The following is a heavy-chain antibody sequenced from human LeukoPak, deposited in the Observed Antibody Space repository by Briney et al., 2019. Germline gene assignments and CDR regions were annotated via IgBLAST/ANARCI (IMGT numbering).Heavy chain of an antibody. CDR2: ISGNGDAT. CDR3: ARGSSVSYKTFDL. D-gene: IGHD5/OR15-5a*01. V-gene: IGHV3-23*01. Sequence: GGSLRLSCAASGFIFRSYTMSWVRQAPGKGLQWVATISGNGDATYYADSVKGRFTISRDNSESTLHLQMNSLRPEDTAVYYCARGSSVSYKTFDLWGQGTLVTVSS. J-gene: IGHJ4*02. CDR1: GFIFRSYT.